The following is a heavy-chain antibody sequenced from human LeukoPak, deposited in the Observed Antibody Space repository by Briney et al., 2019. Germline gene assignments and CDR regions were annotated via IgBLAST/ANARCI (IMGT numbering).Heavy chain of an antibody. CDR1: GFTFSSYG. CDR3: ARDGTGIAALSWFDP. CDR2: ISYDGSNK. J-gene: IGHJ5*02. V-gene: IGHV3-30*19. Sequence: PGGSLRLSCAASGFTFSSYGMHWVRQAPGKGLEWVAVISYDGSNKYYADSVKGRFTISRDNSKNTLYLQMNSLRAEDTAVCYCARDGTGIAALSWFDPWGQGTLVTVSS. D-gene: IGHD6-6*01.